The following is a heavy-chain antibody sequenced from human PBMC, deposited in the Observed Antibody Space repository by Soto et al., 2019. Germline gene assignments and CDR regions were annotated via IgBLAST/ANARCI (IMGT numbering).Heavy chain of an antibody. D-gene: IGHD6-13*01. CDR3: ASSRIAAAGTGWFDP. V-gene: IGHV4-34*01. J-gene: IGHJ5*02. CDR2: INHSGST. Sequence: PSETLSLTCAVYGGSFSGYYWSWIRQPPGKGLEWIGEINHSGSTNYNPSLKSRVTISVDTSKNQFSLKLSSVTAADTAVYYCASSRIAAAGTGWFDPWGQGTLVTVSS. CDR1: GGSFSGYY.